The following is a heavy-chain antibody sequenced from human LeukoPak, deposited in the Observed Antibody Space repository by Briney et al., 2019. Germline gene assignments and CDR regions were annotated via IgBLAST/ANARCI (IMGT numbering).Heavy chain of an antibody. CDR1: GVSVSGYY. J-gene: IGHJ4*02. CDR3: ARMRCGHTDNICYNY. V-gene: IGHV4-34*01. CDR2: IYHSRYT. D-gene: IGHD2-8*01. Sequence: SETLSLTCAVHGVSVSGYYWSWIRQSPGKGLEWIGEIYHSRYTNYNPSLKRRATISAATSENQLSLRLTSVTAADTAVYYCARMRCGHTDNICYNYWGQGTLVTVSS.